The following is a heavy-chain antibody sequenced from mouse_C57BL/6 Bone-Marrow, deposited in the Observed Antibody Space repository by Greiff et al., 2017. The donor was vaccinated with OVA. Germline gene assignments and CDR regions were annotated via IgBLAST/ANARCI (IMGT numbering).Heavy chain of an antibody. CDR1: GYAFSSSW. V-gene: IGHV1-82*01. D-gene: IGHD1-1*01. Sequence: QVQLKQSGPELVKPGASVKISCKASGYAFSSSWMNWVKQRPGKGLEWIGRIYPGDGDTNYNGKFKGKATLTADKSSSTAYMQLSSLTSEDSAVYVCEREDRCCDSSPNYYAMDDWGKGTSVTVSS. CDR3: EREDRCCDSSPNYYAMDD. J-gene: IGHJ4*01. CDR2: IYPGDGDT.